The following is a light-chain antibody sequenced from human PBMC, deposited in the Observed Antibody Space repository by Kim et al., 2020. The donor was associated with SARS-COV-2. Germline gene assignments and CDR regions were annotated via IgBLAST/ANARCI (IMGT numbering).Light chain of an antibody. CDR3: QQYGSAPLT. CDR1: QGVNNTY. J-gene: IGKJ4*01. V-gene: IGKV3-20*01. CDR2: GAS. Sequence: SPGESATPASRASQGVNNTYLAWYHQKPGQAPRLLIYGASSRAIGIPDRFNGSGSGTDFSLTISRLEPEDFAVYYCQQYGSAPLTFGGGTKVDIK.